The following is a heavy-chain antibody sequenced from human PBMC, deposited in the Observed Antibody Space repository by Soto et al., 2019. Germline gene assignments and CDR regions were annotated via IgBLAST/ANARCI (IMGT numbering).Heavy chain of an antibody. D-gene: IGHD3-16*01. CDR1: GGSISNYY. J-gene: IGHJ5*02. CDR2: MYYNGNI. CDR3: ASGGNWFDH. Sequence: PSETLSLTCNVSGGSISNYYWTWVRQSPEKGLEWIGYMYYNGNINYNPSLKSRVTISIDTSKNQFSLNLKSVTAADTAVYYCASGGNWFDHWGQGVLVTVSS. V-gene: IGHV4-59*01.